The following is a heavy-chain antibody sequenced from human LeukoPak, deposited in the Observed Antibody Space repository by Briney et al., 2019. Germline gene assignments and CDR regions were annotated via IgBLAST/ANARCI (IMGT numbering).Heavy chain of an antibody. CDR3: ARGRRPQGRYFDWLSDTFDL. D-gene: IGHD3-9*01. Sequence: WGTLSPTCTVFGYSISSGYYGGWIRQPPGKGREWIGYIYQSGSTYYNPSLKSRITISVDTSKNQFSLKLSSVTAADTAVYYCARGRRPQGRYFDWLSDTFDLWGQGTMVTVSS. J-gene: IGHJ3*01. CDR2: IYQSGST. CDR1: GYSISSGYY. V-gene: IGHV4-38-2*02.